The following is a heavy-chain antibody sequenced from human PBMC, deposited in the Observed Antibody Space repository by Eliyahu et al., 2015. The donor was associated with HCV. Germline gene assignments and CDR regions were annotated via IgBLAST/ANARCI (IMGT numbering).Heavy chain of an antibody. CDR1: GFTFSSYA. J-gene: IGHJ4*02. D-gene: IGHD5-12*01. V-gene: IGHV3-23*01. CDR3: AKDWKSGYGGYGGVFDC. CDR2: ISDTGGGT. Sequence: EVQLLESGGGLVQPGGSLRLSCAASGFTFSSYAMSWVRQTPGKGLEWVSAISDTGGGTYYADSVKGRFTVSRDNSKNTLYLQMNSLRAEDTALYYCAKDWKSGYGGYGGVFDCWGQGTLVTVTS.